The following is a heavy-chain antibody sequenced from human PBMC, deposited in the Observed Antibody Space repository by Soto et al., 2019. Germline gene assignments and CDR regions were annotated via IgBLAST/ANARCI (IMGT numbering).Heavy chain of an antibody. V-gene: IGHV1-69*13. CDR1: GGTFSSYA. D-gene: IGHD6-6*01. CDR3: ARDSEYSSSSGAERFDY. Sequence: SVKVSCKASGGTFSSYAISWVRQAPGQGLEWMGGIIPIFGTANYAQKFQGRVTITADESTSTAYMELSSLRSEDTAVYYCARDSEYSSSSGAERFDYWGQGTLVTVSS. J-gene: IGHJ4*02. CDR2: IIPIFGTA.